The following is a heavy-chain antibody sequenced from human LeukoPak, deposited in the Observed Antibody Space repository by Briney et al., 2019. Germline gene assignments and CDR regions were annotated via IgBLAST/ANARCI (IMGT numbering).Heavy chain of an antibody. D-gene: IGHD6-13*01. CDR3: ARAYRQQLVILDY. V-gene: IGHV4-4*02. J-gene: IGHJ4*02. CDR2: IDHTGTT. CDR1: GGSITSTNW. Sequence: SETLSLTCAVSGGSITSTNWWSWVRQPPGRGLEWIGEIDHTGTTNNNPSLKSRVTMSVDKSKNHFSLKLTSVTAADTAVYYCARAYRQQLVILDYWGQGILVTVTS.